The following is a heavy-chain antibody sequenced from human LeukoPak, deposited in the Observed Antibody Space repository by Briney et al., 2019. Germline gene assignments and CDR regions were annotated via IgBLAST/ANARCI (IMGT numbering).Heavy chain of an antibody. CDR1: GGTFSSYA. Sequence: ASVKVSCKASGGTFSSYAISWVRQAPGQGLEWMGGIIPIFGTANYAQKFQGRVTITADKSTSTAYMELSSLRSEDTAVYYCARVGAVAANWFDPWGQGTLVTVSS. J-gene: IGHJ5*02. V-gene: IGHV1-69*06. D-gene: IGHD6-19*01. CDR3: ARVGAVAANWFDP. CDR2: IIPIFGTA.